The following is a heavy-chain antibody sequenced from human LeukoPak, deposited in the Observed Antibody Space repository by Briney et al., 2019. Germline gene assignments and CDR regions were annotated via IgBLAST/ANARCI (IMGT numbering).Heavy chain of an antibody. CDR1: GFTFSSYG. V-gene: IGHV3-30*02. CDR2: IRYDGSNK. Sequence: GGSLRLSCAASGFTFSSYGMHWVRQAPGKGLEWVAFIRYDGSNKYYADSVKGRFTISRDNSKNTLYLQMNSLRAEDTAVYYCARGPSYSSSSGSSNWFDPWGQGTLVSVSS. D-gene: IGHD6-13*01. J-gene: IGHJ5*02. CDR3: ARGPSYSSSSGSSNWFDP.